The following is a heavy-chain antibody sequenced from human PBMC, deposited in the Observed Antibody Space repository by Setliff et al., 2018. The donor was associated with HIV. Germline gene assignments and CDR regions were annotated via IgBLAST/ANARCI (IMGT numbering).Heavy chain of an antibody. CDR2: INIRNGNT. V-gene: IGHV1-18*01. CDR1: GYSFTSSG. D-gene: IGHD6-19*01. Sequence: ASVKVSCKASGYSFTSSGVSWVRQAPGQGLEWMGWINIRNGNTNYAQKFQGRVTMTTDTSTSTAYMELTSLTSDDTAVYYCARVRQGPGDWYGLLDSWGQGSLVTVSS. J-gene: IGHJ4*02. CDR3: ARVRQGPGDWYGLLDS.